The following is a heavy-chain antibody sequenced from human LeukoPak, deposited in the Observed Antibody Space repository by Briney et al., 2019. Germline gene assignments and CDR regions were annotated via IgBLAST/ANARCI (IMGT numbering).Heavy chain of an antibody. CDR3: ARGPYYGSGSYYNSLYYYGMDV. CDR2: IWYDGSNK. Sequence: GGPLRLSCAASGFTFSSYGMHWVRQAPGKGLEWVAVIWYDGSNKYYADSVKGRFTISRDNSKNTLYLQMNSLRAEDTAVYYCARGPYYGSGSYYNSLYYYGMDVWGQGTTVTVSS. V-gene: IGHV3-33*01. J-gene: IGHJ6*02. CDR1: GFTFSSYG. D-gene: IGHD3-10*01.